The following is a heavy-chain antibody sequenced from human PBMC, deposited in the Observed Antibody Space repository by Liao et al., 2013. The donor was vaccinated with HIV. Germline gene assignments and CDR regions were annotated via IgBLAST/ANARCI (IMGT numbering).Heavy chain of an antibody. D-gene: IGHD3-9*01. J-gene: IGHJ4*02. V-gene: IGHV4-34*10. Sequence: QVQLQESGPGLVKPSETLSLTCAVYGGSFSGNSWSWIRQTPGKGLEWIGEINHSGRTNYSPSLKSRVTISVDTSKNQFSLKLSSVTAADTAVYYCARGGRYFDWLSSYYFDYWGQGTLVTVSS. CDR1: GGSFSGNS. CDR3: ARGGRYFDWLSSYYFDY. CDR2: INHSGRT.